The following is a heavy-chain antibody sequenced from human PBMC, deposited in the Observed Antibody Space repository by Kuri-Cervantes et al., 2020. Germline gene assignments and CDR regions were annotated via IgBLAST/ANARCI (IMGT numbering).Heavy chain of an antibody. J-gene: IGHJ6*02. V-gene: IGHV1-2*02. CDR1: GYTLTGYY. CDR3: AREFRNYYDTPYYYYGMDV. Sequence: ASVKVSCKASGYTLTGYYAHWARQAPGQGLEWMGWINPNSGDTNYVQKFQGRVTMTRDTSISTAYMELSRLRSDDTAVCYCAREFRNYYDTPYYYYGMDVWGQGTTVTVSS. D-gene: IGHD3-22*01. CDR2: INPNSGDT.